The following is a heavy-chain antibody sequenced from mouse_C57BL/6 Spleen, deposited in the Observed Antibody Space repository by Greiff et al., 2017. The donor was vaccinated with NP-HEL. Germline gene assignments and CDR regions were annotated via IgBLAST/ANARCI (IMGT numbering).Heavy chain of an antibody. D-gene: IGHD2-4*01. CDR3: AREGLRRPNWYFDV. V-gene: IGHV2-2*01. J-gene: IGHJ1*03. Sequence: QVQLQQSGPGLVQPSQSLSITCTVSGFSLTSYGVHWVRQSPGKGLEWLGVIWSGGSTDYNAAFISRLSISKDNSKSQVFFKMNSLQADDTAIYYCAREGLRRPNWYFDVWGTGTTVTVSS. CDR2: IWSGGST. CDR1: GFSLTSYG.